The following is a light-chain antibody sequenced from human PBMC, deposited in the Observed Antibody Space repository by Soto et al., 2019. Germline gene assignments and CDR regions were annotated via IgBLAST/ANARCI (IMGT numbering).Light chain of an antibody. CDR1: QSVRSN. V-gene: IGKV3-15*01. J-gene: IGKJ4*01. Sequence: EVVMTQSPATLSVSPGERVTLSCRASQSVRSNLAWYLQKPGQAPRLLIYGASTRATGIPARFSGSGSGTEFTLTISSLRSEDFAVYYCQQYNNWPPLTFGGGTKVEIK. CDR2: GAS. CDR3: QQYNNWPPLT.